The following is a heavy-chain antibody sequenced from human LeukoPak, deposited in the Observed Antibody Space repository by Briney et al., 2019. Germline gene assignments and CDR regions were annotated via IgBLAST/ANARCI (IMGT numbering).Heavy chain of an antibody. V-gene: IGHV3-23*01. D-gene: IGHD4-23*01. CDR2: ISGNGVGT. J-gene: IGHJ4*02. CDR1: GFTFSSYA. Sequence: GGSLRLSCAASGFTFSSYAMSGVRQAPGKGLEWVSLISGNGVGTYYADSVKGRFTISRDNSKNTVYLQMNSLRAEDTAVYYCAKRNGGNSGAFDYWGQGTLVTVSS. CDR3: AKRNGGNSGAFDY.